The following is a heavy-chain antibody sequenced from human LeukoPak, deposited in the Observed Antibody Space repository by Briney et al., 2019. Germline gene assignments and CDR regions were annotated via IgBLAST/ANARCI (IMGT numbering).Heavy chain of an antibody. CDR1: GYTFTGYY. J-gene: IGHJ4*02. D-gene: IGHD3-10*01. CDR2: INPNSGGT. V-gene: IGHV1-2*02. Sequence: ASVKVSCKASGYTFTGYYMHWVRQAPGQGLEWMGWINPNSGGTNYAQKFQGRVTMTRDTSISTAYMELSRLRSDDTAVYYCARDLEPYGSGSYNYFDYWGQGTLVTVSS. CDR3: ARDLEPYGSGSYNYFDY.